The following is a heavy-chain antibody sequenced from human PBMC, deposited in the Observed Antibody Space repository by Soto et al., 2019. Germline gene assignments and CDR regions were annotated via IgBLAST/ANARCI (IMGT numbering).Heavy chain of an antibody. CDR3: ARAGDYGSFYFFDY. D-gene: IGHD3-10*01. V-gene: IGHV1-18*01. CDR1: GYTFANYG. Sequence: ASVKVSCKSSGYTFANYGVTWVRQAPGQGLEWMGWITPYNGNTHYAQKVQGRVTMNTDTSPSTAYMELWSLRSDDTAVYYCARAGDYGSFYFFDYWGQGTLVTVSS. J-gene: IGHJ4*02. CDR2: ITPYNGNT.